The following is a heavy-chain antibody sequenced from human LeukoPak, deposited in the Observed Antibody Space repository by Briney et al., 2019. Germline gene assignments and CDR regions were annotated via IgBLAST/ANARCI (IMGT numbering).Heavy chain of an antibody. CDR3: ARDEAFRGVIITYYYYYMDV. Sequence: ASVKVSCKASGYTFTGYYMHWVRQAPGQGLEWMGWINPNSGGTNYAQKFQGRVTMTRDTSISTAYMELSRLRSDDTAVYYCARDEAFRGVIITYYYYYMDVWGKGTTVTVSS. D-gene: IGHD3-10*01. CDR2: INPNSGGT. V-gene: IGHV1-2*02. CDR1: GYTFTGYY. J-gene: IGHJ6*03.